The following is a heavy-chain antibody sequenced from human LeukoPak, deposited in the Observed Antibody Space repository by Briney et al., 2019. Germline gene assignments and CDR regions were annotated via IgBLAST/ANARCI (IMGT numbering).Heavy chain of an antibody. CDR3: AHRHGHSSGWYGENFDY. D-gene: IGHD6-19*01. J-gene: IGHJ4*02. CDR2: ISWNDGK. V-gene: IGHV2-5*01. CDR1: WCSLSTSAVG. Sequence: PTLVNPTLTLTLTFTFSWCSLSTSAVGVGWIRQPPGKGLEWLALISWNDGKRYSPSLKSRLTNTKDTSKNQVVLTMTNMDPVDTATYYCAHRHGHSSGWYGENFDYWDQGTLVTVSS.